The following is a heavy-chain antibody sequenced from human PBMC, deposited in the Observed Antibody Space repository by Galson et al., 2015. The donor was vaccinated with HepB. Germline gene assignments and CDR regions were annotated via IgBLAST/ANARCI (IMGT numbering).Heavy chain of an antibody. D-gene: IGHD5-18*01. CDR3: ARGGDTAMPYNWLDP. CDR2: IDPSDSYT. Sequence: QSGAEVKKPGESLRISCKGSGYSFTSYWISWVRQMPGKGLEWMGRIDPSDSYTNYSPSFQGHVTISADKSISTAYLQWSSLKASDTAMYYCARGGDTAMPYNWLDPWGQGTLVTVSS. V-gene: IGHV5-10-1*01. CDR1: GYSFTSYW. J-gene: IGHJ5*02.